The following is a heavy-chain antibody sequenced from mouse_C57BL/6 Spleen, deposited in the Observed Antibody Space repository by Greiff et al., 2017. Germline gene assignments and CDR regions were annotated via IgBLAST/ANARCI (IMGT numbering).Heavy chain of an antibody. CDR1: GYTFTDYY. CDR3: ARNYGSSSYFDY. Sequence: EVQLQQSGPELVKPGASVKISCKASGYTFTDYYMNWVKQSHGKSLEWIGDINPNNGGTSYNQKFKGKATLTVDKSSSTAYMELRSLTSEDSAVYYCARNYGSSSYFDYWGQGTTLTVSS. D-gene: IGHD1-1*01. CDR2: INPNNGGT. V-gene: IGHV1-26*01. J-gene: IGHJ2*01.